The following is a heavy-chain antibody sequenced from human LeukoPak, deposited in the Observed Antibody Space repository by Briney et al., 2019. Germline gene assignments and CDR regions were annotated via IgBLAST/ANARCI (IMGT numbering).Heavy chain of an antibody. CDR3: APIPWDSGYDCCFDY. D-gene: IGHD5-12*01. Sequence: SGGSLRLSCAASGFTFSSYAMSWVRQAPGKGLERVSAISGSGGSTYYADSVKGRFTISRDNSKNTLYLQMNSLRAEDTAVYYCAPIPWDSGYDCCFDYWGQGTLVTVSS. CDR1: GFTFSSYA. CDR2: ISGSGGST. J-gene: IGHJ4*02. V-gene: IGHV3-23*01.